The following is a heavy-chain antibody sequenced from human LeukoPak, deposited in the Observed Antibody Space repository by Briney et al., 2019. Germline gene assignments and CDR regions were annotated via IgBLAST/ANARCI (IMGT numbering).Heavy chain of an antibody. V-gene: IGHV3-7*01. D-gene: IGHD4-17*01. Sequence: GGSLRLSCAAAGFTFSSYWMSWVRQAPGKGLEWVANIKQDGSEEYYVDSVKGRFTISRDNAKNSLYLQMNSLRAEDTAVYYCARVYGIPYYYYYMDVWGKGTTVTVSS. CDR2: IKQDGSEE. J-gene: IGHJ6*03. CDR1: GFTFSSYW. CDR3: ARVYGIPYYYYYMDV.